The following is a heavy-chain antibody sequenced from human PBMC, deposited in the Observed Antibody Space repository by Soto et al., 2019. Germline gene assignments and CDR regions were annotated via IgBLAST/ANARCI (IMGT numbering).Heavy chain of an antibody. J-gene: IGHJ5*02. Sequence: SETLSLTCTVSGGSISSYYWSWIRQPPGKGLEWIGYIYYSGSTNYNPSLKSRVTISVDTSKNQFSLKLSSVTAADTAVYYCARQGYCSGGSCPPDDNWFDPWGQGTLVTVSS. CDR1: GGSISSYY. D-gene: IGHD2-15*01. CDR3: ARQGYCSGGSCPPDDNWFDP. CDR2: IYYSGST. V-gene: IGHV4-59*08.